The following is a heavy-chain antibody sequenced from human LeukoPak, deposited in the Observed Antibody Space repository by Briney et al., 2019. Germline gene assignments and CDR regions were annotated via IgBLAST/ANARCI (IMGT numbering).Heavy chain of an antibody. CDR2: IIPIFGAA. CDR1: GGTFSSYA. J-gene: IGHJ4*02. D-gene: IGHD3-22*01. CDR3: ARDMLPYYYDSSGFDY. V-gene: IGHV1-69*13. Sequence: GASVKVSCKASGGTFSSYAISWVRQAPGQGLEWMGGIIPIFGAANYAQKFQGRVTITADESTSTAYMELSSLRSEDTAVYYCARDMLPYYYDSSGFDYWGQGTLVTVSS.